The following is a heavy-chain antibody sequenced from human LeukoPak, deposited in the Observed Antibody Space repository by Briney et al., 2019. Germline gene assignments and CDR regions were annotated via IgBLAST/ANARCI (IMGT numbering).Heavy chain of an antibody. CDR2: INHSGST. Sequence: SETLSLTCVVYGGSFSGYYWSWIRQPPGKGLEWIGEINHSGSTNYNPSLKSRVTISVDTSKNQFSLKLSSVTAADTAVYYCARGRAPMDVWGKGTTVTVSS. CDR3: ARGRAPMDV. V-gene: IGHV4-34*01. J-gene: IGHJ6*03. D-gene: IGHD4/OR15-4a*01. CDR1: GGSFSGYY.